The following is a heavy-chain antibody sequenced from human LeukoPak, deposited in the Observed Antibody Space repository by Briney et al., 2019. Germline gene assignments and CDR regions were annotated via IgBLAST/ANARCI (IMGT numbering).Heavy chain of an antibody. Sequence: ASVKVSCKASGYTFTSYYVHWVRQAPGQGLEWMGIINPSGGSTRYAQKFQGRVTMTRDTSTSTVYMELSSLRSEDTAVYYCARDLLEYVEMATISSYGYWGQGTLVTVSS. CDR2: INPSGGST. CDR3: ARDLLEYVEMATISSYGY. V-gene: IGHV1-46*01. J-gene: IGHJ4*02. CDR1: GYTFTSYY. D-gene: IGHD5-24*01.